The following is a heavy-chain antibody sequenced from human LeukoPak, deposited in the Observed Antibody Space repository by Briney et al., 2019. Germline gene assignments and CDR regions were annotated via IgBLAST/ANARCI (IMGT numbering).Heavy chain of an antibody. CDR2: ISAYNGHT. CDR1: GYTFTSYG. V-gene: IGHV1-18*01. J-gene: IGHJ4*02. D-gene: IGHD3-22*01. Sequence: ASVKPSCKASGYTFTSYGISWVRQAPGQGLEWMGWISAYNGHTKYGQKFQGRVTMTTDTSTSTAYIELRSLRSDDTAVYYCARDLTHRRNYDSSGYQIVPALWGQGTLVTVSS. CDR3: ARDLTHRRNYDSSGYQIVPAL.